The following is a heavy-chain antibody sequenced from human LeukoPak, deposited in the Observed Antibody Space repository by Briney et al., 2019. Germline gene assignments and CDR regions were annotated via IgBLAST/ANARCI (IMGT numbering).Heavy chain of an antibody. J-gene: IGHJ5*02. V-gene: IGHV4-59*01. CDR2: IYYSGST. CDR3: AREFKLGSTGWFDP. Sequence: SETLSLTCTVSGGSTSSYYWSWIRQPPGKGLEWIGYIYYSGSTNYNPSLKSRVTISVDTSKNQFSLKLSSVTAADTAVYYCAREFKLGSTGWFDPWGQGTLVTVSS. D-gene: IGHD7-27*01. CDR1: GGSTSSYY.